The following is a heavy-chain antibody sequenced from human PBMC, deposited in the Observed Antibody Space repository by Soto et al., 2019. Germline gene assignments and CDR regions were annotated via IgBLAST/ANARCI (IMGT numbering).Heavy chain of an antibody. J-gene: IGHJ4*02. Sequence: LRLSCAASGFTFSSYAMSWVRQAPGKGLEWVSVISGSGDSTHYADSVKGRFTISRDNSKNTLYLQMNSLRAEDTAVYYCAKGPRYFDWYYFDYWGQGTLVTVSS. CDR3: AKGPRYFDWYYFDY. CDR1: GFTFSSYA. CDR2: ISGSGDST. D-gene: IGHD3-9*01. V-gene: IGHV3-23*01.